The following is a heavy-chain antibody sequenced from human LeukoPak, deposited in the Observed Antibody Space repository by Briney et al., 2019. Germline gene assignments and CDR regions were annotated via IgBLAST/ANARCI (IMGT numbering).Heavy chain of an antibody. CDR1: GGTFSSCT. D-gene: IGHD6-19*01. V-gene: IGHV1-69*02. J-gene: IGHJ4*02. CDR3: ARGLTAVAATYFDY. Sequence: SVKVSCKASGGTFSSCTISWVRQAPGQGREWMGRIIPILGIANYAQKFQGRVTITADKSTSTAYMELSSLRSEDTAVYYCARGLTAVAATYFDYWGQGTLVTVSS. CDR2: IIPILGIA.